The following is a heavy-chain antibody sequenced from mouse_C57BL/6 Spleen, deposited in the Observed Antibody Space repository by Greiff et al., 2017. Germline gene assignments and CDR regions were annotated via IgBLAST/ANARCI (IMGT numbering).Heavy chain of an antibody. J-gene: IGHJ4*01. CDR3: ASQGDDAMDY. D-gene: IGHD3-3*01. Sequence: VKLQQPGAELVMPGASVKLSCKASGYTFTSYWMHWVKQRPGQGLEWIGEIDPSDSYTNYNQKFKGKSTLTVDKSSSTAYMQLSSLTSEDSAVYYCASQGDDAMDYWGQGTSVTVSS. CDR1: GYTFTSYW. CDR2: IDPSDSYT. V-gene: IGHV1-69*01.